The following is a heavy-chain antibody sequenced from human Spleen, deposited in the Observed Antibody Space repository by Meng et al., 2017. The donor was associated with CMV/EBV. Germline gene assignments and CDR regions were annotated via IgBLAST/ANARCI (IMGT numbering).Heavy chain of an antibody. D-gene: IGHD3-22*01. V-gene: IGHV1-69*05. J-gene: IGHJ5*02. Sequence: SVKVSCKASGGTFNSFAINWLRQAPGQGLEWMGGIIPVFGTTKYAQKFQGRVTITTDESTSTTYMELSSLRSEDTAVYYCARDGDSSGYYYSRLDPWGQGTLVTVSS. CDR3: ARDGDSSGYYYSRLDP. CDR2: IIPVFGTT. CDR1: GGTFNSFA.